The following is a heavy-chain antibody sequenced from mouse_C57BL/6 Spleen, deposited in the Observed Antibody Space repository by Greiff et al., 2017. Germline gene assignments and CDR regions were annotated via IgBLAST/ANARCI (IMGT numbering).Heavy chain of an antibody. CDR1: GFSLTSYG. J-gene: IGHJ4*01. D-gene: IGHD1-1*01. V-gene: IGHV2-2*01. CDR3: ARKVGDYGSSLYAMDY. CDR2: IWSGGST. Sequence: VQLQQSGPGLVQPSQSLSITCTVSGFSLTSYGVHWVRQSPGKGLEWLGVIWSGGSTDYNAAFISRLSISKDNSKSQVFFKMNSLQADDTAIYYCARKVGDYGSSLYAMDYWGQGTSVTVSS.